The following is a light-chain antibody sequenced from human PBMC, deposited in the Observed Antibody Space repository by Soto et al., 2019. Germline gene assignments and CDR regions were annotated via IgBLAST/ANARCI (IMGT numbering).Light chain of an antibody. Sequence: QSVLTQPPSVSGAPGQRVTISCTGTSSNIGAGFDVHWYQQLPGTAPKLLIYGNIYRPSGVPDRFSGSKSGTSASLAIAGLQAEDGAEYFCQSYDSSLSGFYVFGSGTKGTVL. CDR3: QSYDSSLSGFYV. V-gene: IGLV1-40*01. J-gene: IGLJ1*01. CDR1: SSNIGAGFD. CDR2: GNI.